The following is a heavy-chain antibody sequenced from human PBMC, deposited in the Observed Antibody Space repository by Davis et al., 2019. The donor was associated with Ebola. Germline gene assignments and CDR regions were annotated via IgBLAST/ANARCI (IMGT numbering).Heavy chain of an antibody. V-gene: IGHV4-59*01. Sequence: SETLSLTCTVSGGSISSYYWSWIRQPPGKGLEWIGYIYYSGSTNYNPSLKSRVTISVDTSKNQFSLKLSSVTAADTAVYYCARWNIVLVPAAPDDAFDIWGQGTMVTVSS. CDR3: ARWNIVLVPAAPDDAFDI. CDR1: GGSISSYY. D-gene: IGHD2-2*01. J-gene: IGHJ3*02. CDR2: IYYSGST.